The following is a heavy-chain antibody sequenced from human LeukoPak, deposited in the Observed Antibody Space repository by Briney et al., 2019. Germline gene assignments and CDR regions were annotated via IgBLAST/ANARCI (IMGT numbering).Heavy chain of an antibody. Sequence: GGSLRLSCAASGFTFSSYAMSWVRQAPGKGLEWVSAISGSGGSTYYADSVKGRFTISRGNSKNTLYLQMNSLRAEDTAVYYCAKAWSRGLLWFGELRYYFDYWGQGTLVTVSS. D-gene: IGHD3-10*01. CDR3: AKAWSRGLLWFGELRYYFDY. J-gene: IGHJ4*02. V-gene: IGHV3-23*01. CDR1: GFTFSSYA. CDR2: ISGSGGST.